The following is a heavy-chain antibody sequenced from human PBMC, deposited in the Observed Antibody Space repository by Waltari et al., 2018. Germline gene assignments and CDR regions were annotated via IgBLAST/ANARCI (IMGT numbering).Heavy chain of an antibody. CDR3: ARGYCTNGVCYTGFDY. Sequence: QVQLVQSGAEVKKPGASVKVSCKASGYTFTGYYMHWVRQAPGQGLEWMGRINPNSGGTNYAQKCQGRVTMTRDTSISTAYMELSRLRSDDTAVYYCARGYCTNGVCYTGFDYWGQGTLVTVSS. CDR1: GYTFTGYY. D-gene: IGHD2-8*01. J-gene: IGHJ4*02. V-gene: IGHV1-2*06. CDR2: INPNSGGT.